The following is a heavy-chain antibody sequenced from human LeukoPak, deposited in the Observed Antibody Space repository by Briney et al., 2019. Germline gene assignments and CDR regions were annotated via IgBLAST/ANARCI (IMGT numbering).Heavy chain of an antibody. CDR1: GFTFTNAW. V-gene: IGHV3-15*01. CDR2: IKSKSDGGTP. J-gene: IGHJ4*02. D-gene: IGHD6-13*01. Sequence: PGGSLRLSCAASGFTFTNAWMNWVRQAPGKGLEWVGRIKSKSDGGTPDYAASVKGRFTISRDDSKNTVYLQMNSLKTEDTAVYYCSAPYASSWFDWGQGSLVTVSS. CDR3: SAPYASSWFD.